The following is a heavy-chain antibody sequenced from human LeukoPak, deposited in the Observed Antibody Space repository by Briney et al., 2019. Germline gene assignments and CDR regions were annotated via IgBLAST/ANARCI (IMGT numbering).Heavy chain of an antibody. Sequence: PGRSLRLSCAASGFLLNRCAMHWVRQAPGNGLEGVAVSLYDGTNKYYADSVKGRFTISRDNSKNTLSLQMNSLRDEDTAVYYCARDDGGNPNDAFDVWGQGTMVTVSS. CDR2: SLYDGTNK. D-gene: IGHD4-23*01. CDR1: GFLLNRCA. J-gene: IGHJ3*01. CDR3: ARDDGGNPNDAFDV. V-gene: IGHV3-30*04.